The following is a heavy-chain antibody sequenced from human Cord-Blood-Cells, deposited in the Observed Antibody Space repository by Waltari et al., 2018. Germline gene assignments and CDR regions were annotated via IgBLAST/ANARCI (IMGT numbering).Heavy chain of an antibody. Sequence: QVQLVESGGGVVQPGRSLRLSCAASGFTFSSYGMHWVRQAPGKGVGWVEVIWDDGSNKAYADSVKGRFTISRDNSKNTLYLQVNGLRAEDTAVYYCAREPGDSWYFGLWGRGTLVTVSS. CDR1: GFTFSSYG. CDR2: IWDDGSNK. D-gene: IGHD7-27*01. J-gene: IGHJ2*01. CDR3: AREPGDSWYFGL. V-gene: IGHV3-33*01.